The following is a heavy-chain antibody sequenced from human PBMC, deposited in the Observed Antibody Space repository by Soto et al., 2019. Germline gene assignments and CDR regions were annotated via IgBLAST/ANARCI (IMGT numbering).Heavy chain of an antibody. D-gene: IGHD4-17*01. CDR2: ISSDGSST. J-gene: IGHJ1*01. CDR1: GFTFSSYW. Sequence: GSLRLSCAASGFTFSSYWMHWVRQAPGKGLVWVSRISSDGSSTTYADSVKGRFTISRDNARNALYLQMNSLRAEDTALYYCARAFDYGDYRYFQHWGQGTLVTVSS. CDR3: ARAFDYGDYRYFQH. V-gene: IGHV3-74*01.